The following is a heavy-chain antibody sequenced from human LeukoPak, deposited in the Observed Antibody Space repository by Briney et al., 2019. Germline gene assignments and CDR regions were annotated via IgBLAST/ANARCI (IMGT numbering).Heavy chain of an antibody. CDR2: IYHSGST. V-gene: IGHV4-4*02. Sequence: PSGTLSLTCAVSGGSISSSNWWSWVRQPPGKGLEWIGEIYHSGSTNYNPSLKSRVTISVDTSKNQFSLKLSSVTAADTAVYYCARGIAAAEGWFDPWGQGTLVTVSS. J-gene: IGHJ5*02. CDR1: GGSISSSNW. D-gene: IGHD6-13*01. CDR3: ARGIAAAEGWFDP.